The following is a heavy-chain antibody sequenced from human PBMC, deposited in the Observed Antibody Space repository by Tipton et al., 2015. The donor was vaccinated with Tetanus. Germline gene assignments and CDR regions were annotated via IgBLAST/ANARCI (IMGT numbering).Heavy chain of an antibody. CDR1: GYTFTGYY. D-gene: IGHD2-15*01. CDR3: ARERGGCICYGVDV. CDR2: IDPNSGGT. V-gene: IGHV1-2*02. J-gene: IGHJ6*02. Sequence: QLVQSGAEMKKPGASVKVSCKASGYTFTGYYIYWVRQAPGQGLEWMEWIDPNSGGTVYAQKFQGRVTMTRDTSISTAYMGLRSLRSDDTAVYYCARERGGCICYGVDVWGPGTTITASS.